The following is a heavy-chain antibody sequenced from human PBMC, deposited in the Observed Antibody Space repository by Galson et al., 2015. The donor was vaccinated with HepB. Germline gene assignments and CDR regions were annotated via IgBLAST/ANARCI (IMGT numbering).Heavy chain of an antibody. J-gene: IGHJ5*02. D-gene: IGHD2-2*01. CDR2: IISISGAT. CDR3: ARDRCSSSSCSLGWFDP. V-gene: IGHV1-69*13. CDR1: GGTFNNYA. Sequence: SVKVSCKASGGTFNNYAISWVRQAPGQGLEWMGGIISISGATNYAQKFQGRVTITADESTGTAYMEMSSLRSEDTAVYYCARDRCSSSSCSLGWFDPWGQGTLVTVSS.